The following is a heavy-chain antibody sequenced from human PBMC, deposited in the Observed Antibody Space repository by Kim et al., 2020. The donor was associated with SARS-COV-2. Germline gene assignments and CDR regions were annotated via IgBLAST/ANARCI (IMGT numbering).Heavy chain of an antibody. CDR2: ISGSGGST. Sequence: GGSLRLSCAASGFTFSSYAMSWVRQAPGKGLEWVSAISGSGGSTYYADSVKGRFTISRDNSKNTLYLQMNSLRAEDTAVYYCAKVYCSSTSCYNYYYYYYGMDVWGQGTTVTVSS. J-gene: IGHJ6*02. D-gene: IGHD2-2*02. CDR3: AKVYCSSTSCYNYYYYYYGMDV. V-gene: IGHV3-23*01. CDR1: GFTFSSYA.